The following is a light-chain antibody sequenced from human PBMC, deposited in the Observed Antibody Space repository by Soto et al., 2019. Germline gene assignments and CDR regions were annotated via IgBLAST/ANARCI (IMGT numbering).Light chain of an antibody. CDR1: QGISSW. V-gene: IGKV1-5*03. CDR3: QQYNSYST. CDR2: KAA. Sequence: DIQMTQSPSTLSASVGDRVTITCRASQGISSWLAWYQQKPGKAPKLLIYKAASLESGVPSRFSGSGSGTEFSLTISSLQPDDFATYYCQQYNSYSTFGPGTKVDIK. J-gene: IGKJ3*01.